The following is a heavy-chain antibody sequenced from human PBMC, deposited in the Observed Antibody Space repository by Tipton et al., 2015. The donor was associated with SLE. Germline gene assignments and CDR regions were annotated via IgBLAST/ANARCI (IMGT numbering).Heavy chain of an antibody. CDR3: ARHRLDYDYVWGSYRYFDY. J-gene: IGHJ4*02. CDR2: LYYSGST. Sequence: TLSLTCTVSGGSISSYYWSWIRQPPGKGLEWIGNLYYSGSTNYNPSLKSRVTISVDTSKNQFSLKLNSVTAADTAVYYCARHRLDYDYVWGSYRYFDYCGQGILVTVSS. CDR1: GGSISSYY. V-gene: IGHV4-59*01. D-gene: IGHD3-16*02.